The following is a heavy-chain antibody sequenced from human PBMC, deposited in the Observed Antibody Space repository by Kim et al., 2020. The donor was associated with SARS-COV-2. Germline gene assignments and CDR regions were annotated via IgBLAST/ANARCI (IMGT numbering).Heavy chain of an antibody. D-gene: IGHD3-16*02. J-gene: IGHJ4*02. V-gene: IGHV3-7*01. CDR1: GFTFSNYW. CDR3: ARRENGGSYPFKY. Sequence: VGSLRLSCAASGFTFSNYWMSWVRQAPGKGLEWVANIKQDGSAKNYVDSVKGRFTISRDNAKNSLYVQMNSLRADDTAMYYCARRENGGSYPFKYWGQGTLVIVSS. CDR2: IKQDGSAK.